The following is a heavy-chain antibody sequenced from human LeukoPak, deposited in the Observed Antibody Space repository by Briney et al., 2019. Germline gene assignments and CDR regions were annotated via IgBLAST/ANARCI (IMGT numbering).Heavy chain of an antibody. V-gene: IGHV4-59*08. Sequence: PSETLSLTCXVSGGSISSXXXXXXXQPPXXGLEWIGYIYYRGSTNYNPSLKSRVTXXXDXSKNQFSLKLSSVTAADTAVYYCARRRATFDYWGQGTLVTVSS. CDR3: ARRRATFDY. CDR1: GGSISSXX. CDR2: IYYRGST. D-gene: IGHD1-1*01. J-gene: IGHJ4*02.